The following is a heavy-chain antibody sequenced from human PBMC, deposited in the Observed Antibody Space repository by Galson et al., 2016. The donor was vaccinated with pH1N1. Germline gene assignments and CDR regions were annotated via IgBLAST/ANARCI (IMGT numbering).Heavy chain of an antibody. CDR2: IGSCGNV. D-gene: IGHD6-13*01. CDR3: AREWGIGAAGPLDS. V-gene: IGHV3-11*01. J-gene: IGHJ4*02. Sequence: SLRLSCAASGFTLSDYYMNWIRETPERGLEWLSSIGSCGNVAYADSVKGRFTISRDNAQNSLLLQMDSLRVDDTALYYCAREWGIGAAGPLDSWGQGALVIVSS. CDR1: GFTLSDYY.